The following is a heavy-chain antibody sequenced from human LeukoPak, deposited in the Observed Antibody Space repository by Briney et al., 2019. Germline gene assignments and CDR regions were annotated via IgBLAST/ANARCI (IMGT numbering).Heavy chain of an antibody. CDR2: ISGSGDST. D-gene: IGHD4-23*01. CDR3: AKDRTVGASYWYFDL. V-gene: IGHV3-23*01. J-gene: IGHJ2*01. CDR1: GFTFSSYA. Sequence: GGSLRLSCAASGFTFSSYAMSWVRQAPGKGLEWVSAISGSGDSTYYADFMKGRFIISRDNSKYTLYLQMSSLRAEDTAVYYCAKDRTVGASYWYFDLWGRGTLVTVSS.